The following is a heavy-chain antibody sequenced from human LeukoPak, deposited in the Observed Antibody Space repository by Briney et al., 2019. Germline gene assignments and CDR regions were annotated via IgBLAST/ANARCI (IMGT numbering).Heavy chain of an antibody. D-gene: IGHD6-6*01. CDR1: GGSISSSSYY. J-gene: IGHJ6*03. V-gene: IGHV4-39*01. CDR2: IYYSGST. CDR3: ASFEYSSSSDYYYYYYMDV. Sequence: SETLSLTCTVSGGSISSSSYYWGWIRQPPGKGLEWIGSIYYSGSTYYNTSLKSRVTISVDTSKNQFSLKLRSVTAADTAVYYCASFEYSSSSDYYYYYYMDVWGKGTTVTVSS.